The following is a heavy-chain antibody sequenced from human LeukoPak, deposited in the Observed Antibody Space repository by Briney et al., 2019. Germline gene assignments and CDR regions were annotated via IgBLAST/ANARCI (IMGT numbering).Heavy chain of an antibody. D-gene: IGHD3-10*01. CDR2: ISSSGTTI. V-gene: IGHV3-48*03. CDR3: AKGSGSYSRYYYYYMDV. CDR1: GFTFSSFG. J-gene: IGHJ6*03. Sequence: GGSLRLSCAASGFTFSSFGMNWVRLAPGKGLEWVSHISSSGTTIYDADSVKGRFTISRDNAKNSLYLQMNSLRVEDTAVYYCAKGSGSYSRYYYYYMDVWGKGTTVTVSS.